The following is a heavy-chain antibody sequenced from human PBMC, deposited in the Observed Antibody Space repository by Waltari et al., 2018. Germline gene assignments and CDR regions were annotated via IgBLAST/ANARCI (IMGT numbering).Heavy chain of an antibody. Sequence: QVQLVQSGAEVKKPGASVKVSCKASGYTFTGYYMHWVRQAPGQGLEWMGRINPNSGGTNYAQKFQGRVTMTRDTSISTAYMELSRLRSDDTAVYYCARFRGYSSSWINIDDAFDIWGQGTMVTVSS. J-gene: IGHJ3*02. D-gene: IGHD6-13*01. CDR1: GYTFTGYY. CDR3: ARFRGYSSSWINIDDAFDI. V-gene: IGHV1-2*06. CDR2: INPNSGGT.